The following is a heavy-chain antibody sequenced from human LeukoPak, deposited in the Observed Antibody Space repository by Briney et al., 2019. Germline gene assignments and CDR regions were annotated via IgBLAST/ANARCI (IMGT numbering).Heavy chain of an antibody. CDR1: GSMHNYY. D-gene: IGHD1-26*01. CDR2: IHYNGIT. Sequence: SETLSLTCTVSGSMHNYYWSWIRQPPGKGLEWIGYIHYNGITNYGPSLKSRVTMSLDTSKNQVSLKLNSVSAADTAVYYCARHISSGGTYAHFDYWGQGTLVTVPS. J-gene: IGHJ4*02. V-gene: IGHV4-59*08. CDR3: ARHISSGGTYAHFDY.